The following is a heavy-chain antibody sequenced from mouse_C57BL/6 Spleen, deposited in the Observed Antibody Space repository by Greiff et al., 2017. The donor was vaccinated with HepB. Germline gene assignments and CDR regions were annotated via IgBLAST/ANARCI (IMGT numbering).Heavy chain of an antibody. CDR1: GFTFSSYG. Sequence: EVQLVESGGDLVKPGGSLKLSCAASGFTFSSYGMSWVRQTPDKRLEWVATISSGGSYTYYPDSVKGRFTISRDNAKNTLYLQMSSLKSEDTAMYYCARRTGVFDYWGQGTTLTVSP. V-gene: IGHV5-6*01. CDR3: ARRTGVFDY. D-gene: IGHD4-1*01. J-gene: IGHJ2*01. CDR2: ISSGGSYT.